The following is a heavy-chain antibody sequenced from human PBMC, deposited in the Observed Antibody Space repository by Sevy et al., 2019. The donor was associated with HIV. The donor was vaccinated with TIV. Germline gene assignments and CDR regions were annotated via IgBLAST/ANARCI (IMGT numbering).Heavy chain of an antibody. CDR3: ARKYIEDVTTPNRPSYFDL. CDR1: DGSFNDYY. D-gene: IGHD1-1*01. CDR2: INHGGNT. J-gene: IGHJ2*01. Sequence: SETLSLTCAVYDGSFNDYYWTWIRQPPGKRLEWIGEINHGGNTNYNPSFESRVAISVDTSKRQVSLNLKSVTVADTAVYYCARKYIEDVTTPNRPSYFDLRGRGTLVTVSS. V-gene: IGHV4-34*01.